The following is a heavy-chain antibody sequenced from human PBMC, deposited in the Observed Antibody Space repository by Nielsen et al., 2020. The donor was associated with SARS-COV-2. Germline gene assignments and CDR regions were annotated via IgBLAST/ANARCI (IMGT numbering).Heavy chain of an antibody. V-gene: IGHV4-30-4*01. D-gene: IGHD2/OR15-2a*01. CDR3: ARGDDYFGTYYFDY. J-gene: IGHJ4*02. CDR2: IYYSGST. CDR1: GGSISSGDYY. Sequence: LRLSCTVSGGSISSGDYYWSWIRQPPGKGLEWIGYIYYSGSTYYNPSLKSRVTISVDTSKNQFSLKLSSVTAADTAVYYCARGDDYFGTYYFDYWGQGTLVTVSS.